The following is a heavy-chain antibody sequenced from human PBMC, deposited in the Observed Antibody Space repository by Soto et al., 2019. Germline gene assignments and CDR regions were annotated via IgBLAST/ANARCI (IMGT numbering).Heavy chain of an antibody. J-gene: IGHJ4*02. D-gene: IGHD6-13*01. CDR3: VRQDLLSAAGIPPGEDY. CDR1: GGSISSSSYY. CDR2: IYYSGST. Sequence: PSETLSLTCTVSGGSISSSSYYWGWIRQPPGKGLEWIGSIYYSGSTYYNPSLKSRVTISVDTSKNQFSLKLSSVTAADTAVYYCVRQDLLSAAGIPPGEDYWGQGTLVTVSS. V-gene: IGHV4-39*01.